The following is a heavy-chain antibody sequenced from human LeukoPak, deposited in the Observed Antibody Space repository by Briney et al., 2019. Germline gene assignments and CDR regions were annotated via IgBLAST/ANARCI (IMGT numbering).Heavy chain of an antibody. CDR2: IYPSDADT. CDR3: ARPLQGIVGATGFDY. J-gene: IGHJ4*02. CDR1: EYSFATYW. V-gene: IGHV5-51*01. Sequence: TTGESLKISCQGSEYSFATYWIAWLRQMPGKGLEWMGIIYPSDADTRYSQSFQSQVTISADKSIKTAYLQWSSLKASDTAMYYCARPLQGIVGATGFDYWGQGTLVTVSS. D-gene: IGHD1-26*01.